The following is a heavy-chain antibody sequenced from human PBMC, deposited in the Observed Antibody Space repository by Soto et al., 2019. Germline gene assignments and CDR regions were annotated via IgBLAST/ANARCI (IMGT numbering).Heavy chain of an antibody. Sequence: PGGSLRLSCASSGFTFSSYAMSLVRQAPGKGLEWVSAISGSGGSTYYADSVKGRFTISRDNSKNTLYLQMNSLRAEDTAVYYCAKVYYYDSSGYYDYWGQGTLVTVSS. CDR1: GFTFSSYA. CDR3: AKVYYYDSSGYYDY. CDR2: ISGSGGST. D-gene: IGHD3-22*01. J-gene: IGHJ4*02. V-gene: IGHV3-23*01.